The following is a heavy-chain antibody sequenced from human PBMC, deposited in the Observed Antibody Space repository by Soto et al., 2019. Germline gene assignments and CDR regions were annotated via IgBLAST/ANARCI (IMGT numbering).Heavy chain of an antibody. CDR3: AKGASNSGWGGIDY. V-gene: IGHV3-23*01. J-gene: IGHJ4*02. D-gene: IGHD6-19*01. CDR2: SGSGDST. Sequence: EVHLLESGGGLVQPGGSLRLSCAASGFTFSTYAMSWVRQAPGKGLEWVSSGSGDSTYYADSVKGRFTISRDNSKNTLFLQMNSLRAEDSAVYYCAKGASNSGWGGIDYWGQGTLVTVSS. CDR1: GFTFSTYA.